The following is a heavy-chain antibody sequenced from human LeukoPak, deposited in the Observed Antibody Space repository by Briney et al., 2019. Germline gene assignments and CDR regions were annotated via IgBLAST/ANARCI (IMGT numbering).Heavy chain of an antibody. D-gene: IGHD4-17*01. CDR1: GFTFSSYA. CDR3: ARGFRGTTVTSMDV. Sequence: QTGGPLRLSCAASGFTFSSYAMHWVRQAPGKGLEWVAVISYDGSNKYYADSVKGRFTISRDNSKNTLYLQMNSLRAEDTAVYYCARGFRGTTVTSMDVWGQGTTVTVSS. J-gene: IGHJ6*02. CDR2: ISYDGSNK. V-gene: IGHV3-30-3*01.